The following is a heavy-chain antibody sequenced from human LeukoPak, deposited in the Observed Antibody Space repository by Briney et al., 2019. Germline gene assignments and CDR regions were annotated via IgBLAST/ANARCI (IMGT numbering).Heavy chain of an antibody. J-gene: IGHJ4*02. CDR2: LYNTGST. V-gene: IGHV4-59*01. D-gene: IGHD3-10*01. CDR1: GGSISSYY. Sequence: SETLSLTCAVSGGSISSYYWSWIRQPPGKGLEWIGYLYNTGSTNYNPSLKSRVTISVGTSKNQFSLKVTSVTAADTAVYFCARIWFGLRRLYYFDYWGQGTLVSVSS. CDR3: ARIWFGLRRLYYFDY.